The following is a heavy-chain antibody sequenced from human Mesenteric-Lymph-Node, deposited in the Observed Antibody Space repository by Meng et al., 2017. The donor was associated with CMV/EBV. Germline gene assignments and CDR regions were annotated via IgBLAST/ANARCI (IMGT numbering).Heavy chain of an antibody. J-gene: IGHJ6*02. CDR1: GFTFSSYA. Sequence: GESLKISCAASGFTFSSYAMSWVRQAPGKGLEWVSAISGSGGSTYYADSVKGRFTISRDNSKNTLYLEMDRLRGEDTAVYYCARDGVPYCSSTSCPRAKGYGMDVWGQGTTVTVSS. D-gene: IGHD2-2*01. V-gene: IGHV3-23*01. CDR3: ARDGVPYCSSTSCPRAKGYGMDV. CDR2: ISGSGGST.